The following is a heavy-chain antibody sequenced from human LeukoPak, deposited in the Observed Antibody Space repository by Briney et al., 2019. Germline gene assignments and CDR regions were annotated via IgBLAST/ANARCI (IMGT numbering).Heavy chain of an antibody. V-gene: IGHV4-59*01. CDR1: GGSINNYY. D-gene: IGHD6-25*01. J-gene: IGHJ4*02. CDR2: IYYSGST. Sequence: PSETLSLTCTVSGGSINNYYWSWIRQPPGKGLEWIGNIYYSGSTNYNPSLKSRVTISLDTSKNQLSLKLSSVTAADTAVYYCVRSPQHRSGWIFDYWGQGTLVTVSS. CDR3: VRSPQHRSGWIFDY.